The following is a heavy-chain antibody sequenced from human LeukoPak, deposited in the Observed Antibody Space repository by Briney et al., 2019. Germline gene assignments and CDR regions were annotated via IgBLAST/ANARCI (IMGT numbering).Heavy chain of an antibody. CDR1: GYAFTGYY. CDR3: ARAGKFWSGYSY. CDR2: INPNSGGT. Sequence: ASVKVSCKPSGYAFTGYYMHWVRQAPGQGLEWMGWINPNSGGTNYAQKFQGRVTMTRDTSISTAYMELSRLRSDDTAVYYCARAGKFWSGYSYWGQGTLVTVSS. J-gene: IGHJ4*02. D-gene: IGHD3-3*01. V-gene: IGHV1-2*02.